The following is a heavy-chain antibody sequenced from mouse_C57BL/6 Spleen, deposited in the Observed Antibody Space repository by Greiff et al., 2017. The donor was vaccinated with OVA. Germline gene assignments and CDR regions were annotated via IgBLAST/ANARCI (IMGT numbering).Heavy chain of an antibody. CDR2: INPNNGGT. Sequence: VQLQQSGPELVKPGASVKISCKASGYTFTDYYMNWVKQSHGKSLEWIGDINPNNGGTSYNQKFKGKATLTVDKSSSTAYMELRSLTSEDSAVYYCARGNYDGGWYFDVGGTGTTVTVSS. J-gene: IGHJ1*03. CDR3: ARGNYDGGWYFDV. CDR1: GYTFTDYY. V-gene: IGHV1-26*01. D-gene: IGHD2-4*01.